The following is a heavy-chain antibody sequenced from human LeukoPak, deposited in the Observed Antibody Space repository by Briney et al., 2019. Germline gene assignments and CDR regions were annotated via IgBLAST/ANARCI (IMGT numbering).Heavy chain of an antibody. CDR3: ARHSGSGSYFSAWDY. D-gene: IGHD3-10*01. Sequence: PSETLSLTCTVSGGSMSSYYWSWIRQPPGKGLEWIGYIYYSGSTNYNPSLKSRVTTSVDTSKNQFSLKLSSVTAADTAVYYCARHSGSGSYFSAWDYWGQGTLVTVSS. V-gene: IGHV4-59*08. CDR2: IYYSGST. J-gene: IGHJ4*02. CDR1: GGSMSSYY.